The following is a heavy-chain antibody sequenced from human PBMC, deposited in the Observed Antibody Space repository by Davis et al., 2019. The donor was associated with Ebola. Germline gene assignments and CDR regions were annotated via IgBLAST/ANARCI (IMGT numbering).Heavy chain of an antibody. CDR1: GGSISSSSYY. J-gene: IGHJ3*02. CDR2: IYYTGST. D-gene: IGHD6-19*01. CDR3: ARRGASIAVDGNDAFDM. Sequence: MPSETLSLTCTASGGSISSSSYYWGWIRQPPGKGLEWIGSIYYTGSTYYNPSLKSRVTISVDTSKNQFSLKLSSVTAADTAVYYCARRGASIAVDGNDAFDMWGHGTTVTVSS. V-gene: IGHV4-39*01.